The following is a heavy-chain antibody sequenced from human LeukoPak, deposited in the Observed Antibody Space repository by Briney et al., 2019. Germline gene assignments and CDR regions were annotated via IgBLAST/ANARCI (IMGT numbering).Heavy chain of an antibody. Sequence: GGSLKLSCAASGFSFSSYAMSWVRQAPGKGLEWVSSISGSGDNTYYAESVRGRFTISRDNSKNTLFLQMNSLRAEDTAVFYCAKRSGYTTGWFFDFWGQGTLVTVSS. J-gene: IGHJ4*02. CDR2: ISGSGDNT. CDR1: GFSFSSYA. V-gene: IGHV3-23*01. CDR3: AKRSGYTTGWFFDF. D-gene: IGHD6-19*01.